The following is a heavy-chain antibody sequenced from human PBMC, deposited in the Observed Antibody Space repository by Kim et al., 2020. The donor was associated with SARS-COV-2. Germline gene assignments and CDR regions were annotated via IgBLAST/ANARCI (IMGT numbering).Heavy chain of an antibody. J-gene: IGHJ6*02. V-gene: IGHV3-7*01. CDR2: IKQDGSEK. CDR1: GFTFSSYW. Sequence: GGSLRLSCAASGFTFSSYWMSWVRQAPGKGLEWVANIKQDGSEKYYVDSVKGRFTMSRDNAKNSLYLQMNSLRAEDTAVYYCARPDGGYYYYGMDVWGQGTTVTVSS. CDR3: ARPDGGYYYYGMDV. D-gene: IGHD3-10*01.